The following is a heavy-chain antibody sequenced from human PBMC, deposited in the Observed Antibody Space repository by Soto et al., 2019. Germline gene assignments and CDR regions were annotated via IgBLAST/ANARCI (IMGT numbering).Heavy chain of an antibody. CDR1: GFTFTSSA. Sequence: SVKVSCKASGFTFTSSAVQWVRQARGQRLEWIGWIVVGSGNTNYAQKFQERVTITRDMSTSTAYMELSSLRSEDTAVYYCAAAGYCSGGSCLYFDYWGQGTLVTVSS. J-gene: IGHJ4*02. CDR3: AAAGYCSGGSCLYFDY. D-gene: IGHD2-15*01. V-gene: IGHV1-58*01. CDR2: IVVGSGNT.